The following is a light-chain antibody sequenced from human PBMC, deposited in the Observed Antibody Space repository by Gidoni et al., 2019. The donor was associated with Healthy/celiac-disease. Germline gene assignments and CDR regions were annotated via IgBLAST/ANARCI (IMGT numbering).Light chain of an antibody. Sequence: EIVLTQSPGTLSLSPGERATLSCRASQSVSSSYLAWYQQKPGQAPRLLIYGASSRATGIPDRLSGSGSGTDFTLTISRLEPEDFAVYYCQQYGSSLFGPGTKVDIK. V-gene: IGKV3-20*01. CDR3: QQYGSSL. CDR2: GAS. J-gene: IGKJ3*01. CDR1: QSVSSSY.